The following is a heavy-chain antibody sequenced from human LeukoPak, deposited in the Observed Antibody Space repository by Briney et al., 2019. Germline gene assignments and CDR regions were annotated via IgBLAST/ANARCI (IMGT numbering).Heavy chain of an antibody. D-gene: IGHD6-19*01. CDR1: GYTFTSYD. Sequence: GASVKVSCKAPGYTFTSYDINWVRQATGQGLEWMGWMNPNSGNTGYAQKFQGRVTMTRNTSISTAYMELSSLRSEDTAVYYCAKCSRIAVAGISYWFDPWGQGTLVTVSS. V-gene: IGHV1-8*01. CDR2: MNPNSGNT. J-gene: IGHJ5*02. CDR3: AKCSRIAVAGISYWFDP.